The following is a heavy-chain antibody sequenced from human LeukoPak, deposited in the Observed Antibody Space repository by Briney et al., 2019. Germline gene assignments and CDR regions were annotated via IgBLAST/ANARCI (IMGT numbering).Heavy chain of an antibody. J-gene: IGHJ1*01. CDR3: ARVVVVAAPVAEYFQH. CDR1: GGSISSSSYY. D-gene: IGHD2-15*01. CDR2: IYYSGST. V-gene: IGHV4-39*07. Sequence: SETLSLTCTVSGGSISSSSYYWGWIHQPPGKGLDWIGSIYYSGSTYYNPSLKSRVTISVDTSKNQFSLKLSSVTAADTAVYYCARVVVVAAPVAEYFQHWGQGTLVTVSS.